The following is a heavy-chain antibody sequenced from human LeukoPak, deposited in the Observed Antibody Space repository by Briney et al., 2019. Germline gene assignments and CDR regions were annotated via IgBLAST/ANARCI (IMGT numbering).Heavy chain of an antibody. CDR2: IYYSGST. D-gene: IGHD5-12*01. CDR1: GGSISSYY. CDR3: ASQGPYSGYDPSFDY. V-gene: IGHV4-59*08. Sequence: SETLSLTCPVSGGSISSYYWSWIRQPPGKGLEGTGYIYYSGSTNNNPSLKSRVTISVDTSKNQFSLKLSSVTAADTAVYYCASQGPYSGYDPSFDYWGQGTLVTVSS. J-gene: IGHJ4*02.